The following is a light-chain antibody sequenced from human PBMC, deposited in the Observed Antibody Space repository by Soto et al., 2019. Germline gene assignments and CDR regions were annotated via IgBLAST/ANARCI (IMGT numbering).Light chain of an antibody. Sequence: VLTHSPATLSLSPGERATLSCRASQSVSSYLAWYQQKPGQAPRLLIYDASNRATGIPARFSGSGSGTDFTLTISSLEPEDFAVYYCQQRSSWPPITFGQGTRLEIK. CDR3: QQRSSWPPIT. J-gene: IGKJ5*01. CDR2: DAS. V-gene: IGKV3-11*01. CDR1: QSVSSY.